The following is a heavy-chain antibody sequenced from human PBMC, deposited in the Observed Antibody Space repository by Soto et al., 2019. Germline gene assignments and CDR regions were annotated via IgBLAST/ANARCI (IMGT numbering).Heavy chain of an antibody. J-gene: IGHJ5*02. V-gene: IGHV3-30*18. CDR1: GFTFSSYG. CDR3: AKLESGQPDAFYS. CDR2: ISYDGQNI. Sequence: GGSLRLSCAASGFTFSSYGMHWVRQAPGKGLEWVAVISYDGQNIYYADSVKGRFAVSRDNSKNILFLQLSSLRLNDTAVYYCAKLESGQPDAFYSWGLGTMVTVSA. D-gene: IGHD3-3*01.